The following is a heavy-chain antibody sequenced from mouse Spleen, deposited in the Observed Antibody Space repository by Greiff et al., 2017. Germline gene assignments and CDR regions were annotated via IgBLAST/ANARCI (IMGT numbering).Heavy chain of an antibody. CDR2: ISSGGSYT. Sequence: DVHLVESGGGLVKPGGSLKLSCAASGFTFSSYAMSWVRQTPEKRLEWVATISSGGSYTYYPDSVKGRFTISRDNAKNTLYLQMSSLRSEDTAMYYCARQDYGSSYRFAYWGQGTLVTVSA. D-gene: IGHD1-1*01. CDR1: GFTFSSYA. V-gene: IGHV5-9-3*01. CDR3: ARQDYGSSYRFAY. J-gene: IGHJ3*01.